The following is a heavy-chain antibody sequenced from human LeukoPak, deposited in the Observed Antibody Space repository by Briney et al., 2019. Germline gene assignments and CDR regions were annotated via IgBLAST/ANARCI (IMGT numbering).Heavy chain of an antibody. CDR1: GGSFSGNF. CDR2: INHSGST. D-gene: IGHD6-13*01. V-gene: IGHV4-34*01. CDR3: ARRRREQLGFYYYYMDV. J-gene: IGHJ6*03. Sequence: MTSETLSLTCAVYGGSFSGNFWSWIRQSPGKGLEWIGEINHSGSTNYNPPLKSRVTISVDTSKNQFSLKLSSVTAADTAVYYCARRRREQLGFYYYYMDVWGKGTTVTISS.